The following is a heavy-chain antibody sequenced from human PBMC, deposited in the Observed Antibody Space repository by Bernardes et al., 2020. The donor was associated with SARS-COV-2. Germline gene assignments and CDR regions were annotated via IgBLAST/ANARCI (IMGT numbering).Heavy chain of an antibody. Sequence: GGSLRLSCAASGLIFNDFGMQWARQAPGKGLEWLALISNDGSAKYYADSVKGRFTISRDNSRNTMYLQVNSLRAEDTAVYYCAKQNVHSGVDYRGQGTQVTVSS. CDR2: ISNDGSAK. CDR1: GLIFNDFG. V-gene: IGHV3-30*18. J-gene: IGHJ4*02. D-gene: IGHD3-10*02. CDR3: AKQNVHSGVDY.